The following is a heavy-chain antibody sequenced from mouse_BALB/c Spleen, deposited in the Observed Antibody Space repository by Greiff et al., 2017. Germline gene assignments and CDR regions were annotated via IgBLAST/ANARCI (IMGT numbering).Heavy chain of an antibody. Sequence: DVKLQESGPGLVKPSQSLSLTCSVTGYSITSGYYWNWIRQFPGNKLEWMGYISYDGSNNYNPSLKNRISITRDTSKNQFFLKLNSVTTEDTATYYCAREGIYYDYTGWFAYWGQGTLVTVSA. CDR1: GYSITSGYY. CDR2: ISYDGSN. D-gene: IGHD2-4*01. CDR3: AREGIYYDYTGWFAY. J-gene: IGHJ3*01. V-gene: IGHV3-6*02.